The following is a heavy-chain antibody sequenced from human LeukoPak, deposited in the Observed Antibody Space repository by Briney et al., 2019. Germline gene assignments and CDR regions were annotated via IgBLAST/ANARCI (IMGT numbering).Heavy chain of an antibody. D-gene: IGHD4-17*01. V-gene: IGHV1-2*02. Sequence: SVTVSFQSSGYTFTGYYMHWVRQAHAPGLEWMGWINPNNGGTNYAKKFHGRVTMIRGTSISTDYTELSRPGSAETPVYDCARAPATDSPWGQGTLVTVSS. CDR2: INPNNGGT. CDR1: GYTFTGYY. J-gene: IGHJ1*01. CDR3: ARAPATDSP.